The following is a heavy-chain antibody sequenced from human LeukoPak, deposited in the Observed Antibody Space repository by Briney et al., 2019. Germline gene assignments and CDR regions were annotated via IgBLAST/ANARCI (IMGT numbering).Heavy chain of an antibody. CDR2: MNPNSGNT. Sequence: ASVKVSCKASGYTFTSYDINWVRQATGQGLEWMGWMNPNSGNTGYAQKFQGRVTITRNTSISTAYMELSSLRSEDTAVYYCAAGRAVAGTEYWGQGTLVTVSS. CDR1: GYTFTSYD. D-gene: IGHD6-19*01. CDR3: AAGRAVAGTEY. V-gene: IGHV1-8*03. J-gene: IGHJ4*02.